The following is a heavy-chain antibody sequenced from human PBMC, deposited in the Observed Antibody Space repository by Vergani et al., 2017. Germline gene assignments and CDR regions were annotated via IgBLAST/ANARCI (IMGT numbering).Heavy chain of an antibody. CDR1: GGSISSGDYY. V-gene: IGHV4-30-4*08. D-gene: IGHD3-22*01. CDR3: ARDRSDYYDSSGYFRGWYFDL. J-gene: IGHJ2*01. CDR2: IYYSGST. Sequence: QVQLQESGPGLVKPSQTLSLTCTVSGGSISSGDYYWSWIRQPPGKGLEWIWYIYYSGSTYYNPSLKSRVTISVDTSKNQFSLKLSSVTAADTAVYYCARDRSDYYDSSGYFRGWYFDLWGRGTLVTVSS.